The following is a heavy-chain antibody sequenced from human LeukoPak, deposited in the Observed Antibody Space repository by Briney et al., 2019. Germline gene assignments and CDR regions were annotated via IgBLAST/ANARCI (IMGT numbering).Heavy chain of an antibody. V-gene: IGHV3-7*01. D-gene: IGHD6-19*01. J-gene: IGHJ6*02. CDR1: GFSLSAYW. Sequence: GGSLRLSCAASGFSLSAYWMTWVRQAPGKGLEWVANINRDGSQKNHVDSVKGRFTISIDNAKNTVYLQMNSLRAEDTAVYYCARKAGHGYGMDVWGQGTTVTVSS. CDR3: ARKAGHGYGMDV. CDR2: INRDGSQK.